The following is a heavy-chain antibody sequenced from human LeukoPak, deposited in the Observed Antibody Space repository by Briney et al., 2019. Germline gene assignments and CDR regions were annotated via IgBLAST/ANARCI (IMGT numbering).Heavy chain of an antibody. Sequence: SEALSLTCTVSGGSISSCSYYWVWIRQPPGKGLEWFGTIYYSGTTYYNPSLKSRVTISVDTSKNPFSLRLSSVTAADTAVYYCAREVDAAAAYNWFDPWGQGTLVTVSS. CDR3: AREVDAAAAYNWFDP. V-gene: IGHV4-39*07. D-gene: IGHD2-2*01. CDR2: IYYSGTT. CDR1: GGSISSCSYY. J-gene: IGHJ5*02.